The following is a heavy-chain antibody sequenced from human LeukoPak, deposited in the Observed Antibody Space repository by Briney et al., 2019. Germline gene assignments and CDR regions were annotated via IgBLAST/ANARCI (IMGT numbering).Heavy chain of an antibody. Sequence: PSETLSLTCAVYGGSFSGYYWSWIRQPPGKGLEWIGEINHSGSTNYNPSLKSRVTISVDTSKNQFSLRLSSVTAADTAVYYCARTGSGWGFRVFGFDYWGQGTLVTVSS. CDR1: GGSFSGYY. D-gene: IGHD6-19*01. CDR2: INHSGST. V-gene: IGHV4-34*01. J-gene: IGHJ4*02. CDR3: ARTGSGWGFRVFGFDY.